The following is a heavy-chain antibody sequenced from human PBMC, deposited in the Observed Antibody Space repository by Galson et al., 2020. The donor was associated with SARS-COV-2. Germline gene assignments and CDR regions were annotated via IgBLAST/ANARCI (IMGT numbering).Heavy chain of an antibody. Sequence: SETLSLTCAVSGYSISSGYYWGWIRQPPGKGLEWIGSIYHSGSTYYNPSLKSRVTISVDTSKNQFSLKLSSVTAADTAVYYCARLAVAGYLDYWGQGTLVTVSS. CDR3: ARLAVAGYLDY. J-gene: IGHJ4*02. CDR2: IYHSGST. CDR1: GYSISSGYY. D-gene: IGHD6-19*01. V-gene: IGHV4-38-2*01.